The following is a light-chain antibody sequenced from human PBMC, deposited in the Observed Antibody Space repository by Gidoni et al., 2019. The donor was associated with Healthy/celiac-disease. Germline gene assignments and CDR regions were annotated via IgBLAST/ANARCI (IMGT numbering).Light chain of an antibody. CDR3: QHYGSSPA. J-gene: IGKJ4*01. V-gene: IGKV3-20*01. Sequence: ATGIPDRFSGSGSGTDFTLTISRLEPEDFAVYYFQHYGSSPAFGGGTKVEIK.